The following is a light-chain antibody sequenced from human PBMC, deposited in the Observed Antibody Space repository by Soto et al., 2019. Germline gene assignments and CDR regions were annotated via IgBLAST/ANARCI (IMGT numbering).Light chain of an antibody. Sequence: QSALTQPASVSGSPGQSITISCTGTSSDVGGYNYVSWYQQHPGKAPKLMIYEVSNRPSGVSTRFSGSKSGNTASMTISGLQAEDEAEYYCSSYTSSSTRVFGGGTKLTVL. V-gene: IGLV2-14*01. CDR2: EVS. CDR3: SSYTSSSTRV. CDR1: SSDVGGYNY. J-gene: IGLJ3*02.